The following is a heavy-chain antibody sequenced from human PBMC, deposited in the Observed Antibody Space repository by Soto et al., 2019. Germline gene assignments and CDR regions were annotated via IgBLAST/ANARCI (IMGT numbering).Heavy chain of an antibody. J-gene: IGHJ5*02. CDR1: GGTFSSYA. CDR2: IIPIFGTA. V-gene: IGHV1-69*13. Sequence: SVKVSCKASGGTFSSYAISWVRQAPGQGLEWMGGIIPIFGTANYAQKFQGRVTITADESTSTAYMELSSLRSEDTAVYYCARTYSSSSWFDPWGQGTLVTVSS. CDR3: ARTYSSSSWFDP. D-gene: IGHD6-6*01.